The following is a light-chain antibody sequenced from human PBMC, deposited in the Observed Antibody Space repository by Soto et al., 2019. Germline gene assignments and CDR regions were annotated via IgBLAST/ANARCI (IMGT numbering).Light chain of an antibody. CDR3: QQYHISPYS. CDR2: KAS. V-gene: IGKV1-5*03. CDR1: QSFSSW. Sequence: DIQMTQSPSTLSASVGDRVTITCRASQSFSSWLDWYQQKPGKAPKLLIYKASSLESGVPSRFSGSGSGTEFTLTISSLQPDDFATYYCQQYHISPYSFGQGTKLEIK. J-gene: IGKJ2*03.